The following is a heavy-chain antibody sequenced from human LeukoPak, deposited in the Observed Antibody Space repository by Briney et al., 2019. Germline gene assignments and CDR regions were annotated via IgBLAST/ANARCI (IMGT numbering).Heavy chain of an antibody. CDR3: ARGGYDSLFGMDV. Sequence: SQTLSLTCAVSGGSISSGGYSWSWIRQPPGTGLEWIGYIYHSGSTYYNPSLKSRVTISVDRSKNQFSLKLSSVTAADTAVYYCARGGYDSLFGMDVWGKGTTVTVSS. CDR2: IYHSGST. V-gene: IGHV4-30-2*01. CDR1: GGSISSGGYS. D-gene: IGHD5-12*01. J-gene: IGHJ6*04.